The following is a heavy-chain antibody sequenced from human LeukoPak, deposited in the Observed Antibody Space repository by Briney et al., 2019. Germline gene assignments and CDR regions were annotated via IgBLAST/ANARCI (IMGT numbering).Heavy chain of an antibody. CDR2: IYTSGST. Sequence: SETLSPTCTVSDGSISSYYSSWIRQPPGKGLEWIGYIYTSGSTNYNPSLKSRVTISVDTSKNQFSLKLSSVTAADTAVYYCARLGIAADYYYYYMDVWGKGTTVTVSS. V-gene: IGHV4-4*09. CDR3: ARLGIAADYYYYYMDV. D-gene: IGHD6-25*01. J-gene: IGHJ6*03. CDR1: DGSISSYY.